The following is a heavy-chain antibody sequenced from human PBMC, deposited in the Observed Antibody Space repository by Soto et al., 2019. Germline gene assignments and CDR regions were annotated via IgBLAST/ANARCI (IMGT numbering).Heavy chain of an antibody. CDR3: ATPGELFSRETYYYYMDV. CDR2: INPSGGST. J-gene: IGHJ6*03. D-gene: IGHD3-10*01. V-gene: IGHV1-46*03. Sequence: GASVKVSCKASGYTFTSYYMHWVRQAPGQGLEWMGIINPSGGSTSYAQKFQGRVTMIRDTSTSTVYMELSSLRSEDTAVYYCATPGELFSRETYYYYMDVWGKGTTVTVSS. CDR1: GYTFTSYY.